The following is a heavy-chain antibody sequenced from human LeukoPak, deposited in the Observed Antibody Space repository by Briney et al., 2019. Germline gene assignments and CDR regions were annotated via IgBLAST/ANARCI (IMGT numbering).Heavy chain of an antibody. CDR3: XXXXXXSFTEYYFDY. CDR2: INAGEGNT. J-gene: IGHJ4*02. CDR1: XYTFTSYV. Sequence: CXXSXYTFTSYVMHWVRQAPGQRLEWMGWINAGEGNTKYSQKFQGRVTMTRDTSISTAYMELSRLRSDDTAVYYCXXXXXXSFTEYYFDYWGQGTLVTVSS. V-gene: IGHV1-3*01. D-gene: IGHD3-10*01.